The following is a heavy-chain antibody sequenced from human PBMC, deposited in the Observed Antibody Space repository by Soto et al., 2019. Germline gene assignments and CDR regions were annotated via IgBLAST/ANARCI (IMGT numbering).Heavy chain of an antibody. CDR2: INQDGSQK. CDR1: GFTFSSYW. CDR3: ARDREYNILTDSYDAFDL. V-gene: IGHV3-7*01. D-gene: IGHD3-9*01. Sequence: GGSLRLSCAASGFTFSSYWMTWVRQAPGKGLEWVANINQDGSQKYYVDSVKGRFTISRDNAKSSLYLQVNSLRVEDAAVYYCARDREYNILTDSYDAFDLWGQGTMVTVSS. J-gene: IGHJ3*01.